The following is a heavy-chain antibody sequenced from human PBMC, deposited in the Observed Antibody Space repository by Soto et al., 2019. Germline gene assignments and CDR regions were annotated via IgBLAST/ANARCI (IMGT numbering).Heavy chain of an antibody. V-gene: IGHV3-7*03. D-gene: IGHD6-19*01. J-gene: IGHJ4*02. Sequence: EVQLVESGGGLVQPGGSLRLSCAASGFSISSYWMNWVRQAPGKGLEWVAIIRKDGSEKYYVDSVKGRFTTSGDNATTSLYLQMNSPRDDDTAVYYCAGGSGWLSDYWGRGTLVTVSS. CDR3: AGGSGWLSDY. CDR2: IRKDGSEK. CDR1: GFSISSYW.